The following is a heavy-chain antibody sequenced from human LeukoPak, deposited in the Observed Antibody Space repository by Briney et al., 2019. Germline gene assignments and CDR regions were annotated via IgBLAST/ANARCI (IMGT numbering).Heavy chain of an antibody. CDR2: INPSGGST. Sequence: ASVKVSCKASGYRFTSYDMHWVRQAPGQGLEWMGIINPSGGSTSYAQKFQGRLTMARDTSTSTVYVELSSLRSEDTAVYYCARDLYMTAVTTGYFDYWGQGTLVTVSS. J-gene: IGHJ4*02. D-gene: IGHD4-17*01. CDR1: GYRFTSYD. CDR3: ARDLYMTAVTTGYFDY. V-gene: IGHV1-46*01.